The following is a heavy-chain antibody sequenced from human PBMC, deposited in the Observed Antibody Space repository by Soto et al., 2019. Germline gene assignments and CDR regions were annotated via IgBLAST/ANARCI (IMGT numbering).Heavy chain of an antibody. CDR3: ARHLSASGDAFDI. Sequence: ETLSLTCNVSGGSISRYYWSWIRQPPGKGLESIGYIFYTGSTNYNPSLKSRVTISEDTSENQVSLELRSVTAADTAAYYCARHLSASGDAFDIWGRGTMVTVSS. CDR1: GGSISRYY. J-gene: IGHJ3*02. CDR2: IFYTGST. V-gene: IGHV4-59*08. D-gene: IGHD6-13*01.